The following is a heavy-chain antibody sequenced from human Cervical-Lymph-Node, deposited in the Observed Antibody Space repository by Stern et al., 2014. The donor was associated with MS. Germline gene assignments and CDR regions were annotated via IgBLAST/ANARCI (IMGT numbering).Heavy chain of an antibody. CDR3: ARKGAIVPAAIENWFDS. V-gene: IGHV4-31*03. CDR1: GGSISSGGYI. J-gene: IGHJ5*01. Sequence: QLQLQESGPGLVKPSQTLSLTCTVSGGSISSGGYIWSWIRQHPGKGLEWIGVIHHSGRTYYNPSLKSRVTISVDPSKNHSPLNLSSVTAADTAVYYCARKGAIVPAAIENWFDSWGQGTLVTVSS. CDR2: IHHSGRT. D-gene: IGHD2-2*01.